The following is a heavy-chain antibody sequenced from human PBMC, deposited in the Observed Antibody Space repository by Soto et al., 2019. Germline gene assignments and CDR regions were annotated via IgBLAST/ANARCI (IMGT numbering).Heavy chain of an antibody. Sequence: ESLKISCKGSGYSFTSYWIAWVRQMPGKGLEWMAIINPGDSETKYSPSFQGQVTISADKSINTAYLQWSSLKASDTAMYYCARHDTYYDILSGYYFDHWGQGTQVTVSS. V-gene: IGHV5-51*01. D-gene: IGHD3-9*01. CDR2: INPGDSET. J-gene: IGHJ4*02. CDR3: ARHDTYYDILSGYYFDH. CDR1: GYSFTSYW.